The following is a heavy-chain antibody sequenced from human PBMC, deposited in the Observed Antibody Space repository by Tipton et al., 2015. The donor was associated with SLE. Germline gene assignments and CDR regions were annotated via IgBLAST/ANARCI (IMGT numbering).Heavy chain of an antibody. Sequence: TLSLTCTVSGDSIGTYYWNWIRQSPGKGLEWIGNVYYVGSTNYNPSLKGRVTISVDTSKNQFSLKLSSVTAADTAVYYCARVLGVVKSYYMDVWGKGTTVTVSS. CDR1: GDSIGTYY. D-gene: IGHD3-3*01. CDR2: VYYVGST. V-gene: IGHV4-59*08. J-gene: IGHJ6*03. CDR3: ARVLGVVKSYYMDV.